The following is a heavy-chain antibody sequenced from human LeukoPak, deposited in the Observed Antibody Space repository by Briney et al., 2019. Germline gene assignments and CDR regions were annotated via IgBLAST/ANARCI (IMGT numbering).Heavy chain of an antibody. Sequence: PSETLSLTCTVSGGSISSGTYSWSWIRQPPGKGLEWIGYVYHSGSTYYNPSLKSRVTISVDTSKNQFSLKLSSVTAADTAVYYCAINLAAADPAKFDYWGQGTLVTVSS. J-gene: IGHJ4*02. D-gene: IGHD6-13*01. CDR3: AINLAAADPAKFDY. CDR2: VYHSGST. V-gene: IGHV4-30-2*01. CDR1: GGSISSGTYS.